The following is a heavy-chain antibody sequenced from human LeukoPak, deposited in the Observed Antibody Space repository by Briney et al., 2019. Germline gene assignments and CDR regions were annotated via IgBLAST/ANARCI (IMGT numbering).Heavy chain of an antibody. V-gene: IGHV3-21*01. Sequence: PGGSLRLSCAASGFTFSDYTMNWVRQAPGKGLEWVSSISPSGSYIYYADSVKGRFTISRDNAKHSLYLQMNSLRAEDTAVYYCARVEWELRTNDYWGQGTLVTVCS. D-gene: IGHD1-26*01. CDR2: ISPSGSYI. J-gene: IGHJ4*02. CDR3: ARVEWELRTNDY. CDR1: GFTFSDYT.